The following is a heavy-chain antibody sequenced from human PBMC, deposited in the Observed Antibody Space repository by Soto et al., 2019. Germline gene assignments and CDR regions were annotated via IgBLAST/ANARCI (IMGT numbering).Heavy chain of an antibody. CDR3: ARDRNWGRRNWYIDL. D-gene: IGHD3-16*01. Sequence: QVQLVESGGGVVQPGRSLRLSCAASGFTFSSYGIHWVRQAPGKGLEWVAVIWYDGSNKDYADSVKGRFTMSRDNSKNTVYLQMNSLTAEVTAVYYCARDRNWGRRNWYIDLWCRGTLVTVSS. CDR2: IWYDGSNK. J-gene: IGHJ2*01. CDR1: GFTFSSYG. V-gene: IGHV3-33*01.